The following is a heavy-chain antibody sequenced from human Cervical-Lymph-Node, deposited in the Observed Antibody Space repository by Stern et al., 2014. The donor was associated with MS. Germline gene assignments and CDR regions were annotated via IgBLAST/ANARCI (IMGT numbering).Heavy chain of an antibody. J-gene: IGHJ3*02. CDR2: LYYSGST. CDR3: ASVRFWSGYRQGDAFDI. V-gene: IGHV4-31*03. Sequence: QLQLQESGPGLVKPSQTLSLTCTVSGGSISSGGYYWSWIRQHPGKGLEWIGYLYYSGSTYYNPSLKSRVTISVDTSKNQFSLKLSSVTAADTAVYYFASVRFWSGYRQGDAFDIWGQGTMVTVSS. D-gene: IGHD3-3*01. CDR1: GGSISSGGYY.